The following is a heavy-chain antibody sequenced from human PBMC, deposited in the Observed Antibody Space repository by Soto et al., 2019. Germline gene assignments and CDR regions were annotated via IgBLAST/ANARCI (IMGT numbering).Heavy chain of an antibody. CDR3: ARFGSAPYYYYGVDV. Sequence: QVQLVQSETEVKKPGASVKVSCKASGYIFTNYDITWVRQAPGQGLEWMGWVSGYTGNTKYAQKFQYRVTMTTDTSTSTVYMELRSLRSDDTAVYYCARFGSAPYYYYGVDVWGQGTTVFVSS. J-gene: IGHJ6*02. D-gene: IGHD3-10*01. CDR1: GYIFTNYD. CDR2: VSGYTGNT. V-gene: IGHV1-18*01.